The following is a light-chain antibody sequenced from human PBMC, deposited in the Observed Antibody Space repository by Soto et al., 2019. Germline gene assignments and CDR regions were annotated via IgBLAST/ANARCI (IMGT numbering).Light chain of an antibody. CDR1: QSVSSSF. J-gene: IGKJ4*01. Sequence: EIVLTQSPGTRSLSPGERATLSCRASQSVSSSFLAWYQQKPGQAPRLLIYGASSRATGIPDRFSGSGSGTDFTLTISRLEPEDGAVYYCQQYDSSPLTFGGGTKVEIK. CDR3: QQYDSSPLT. V-gene: IGKV3-20*01. CDR2: GAS.